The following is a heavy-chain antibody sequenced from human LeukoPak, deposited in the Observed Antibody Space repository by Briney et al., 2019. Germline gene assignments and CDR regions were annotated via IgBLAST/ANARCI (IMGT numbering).Heavy chain of an antibody. D-gene: IGHD6-13*01. V-gene: IGHV4-4*07. J-gene: IGHJ6*03. CDR1: GGSIINYY. CDR2: IYSSGST. Sequence: SETLSLTCTVSGGSIINYYWSWIRQPAGKGLEWIGRIYSSGSTNYNPSLKSRVTMSVDTSKNQFSLKLSSVTAADTAVYFCARAYSSSWYQSYYYFMDVWGKGTTVIVSS. CDR3: ARAYSSSWYQSYYYFMDV.